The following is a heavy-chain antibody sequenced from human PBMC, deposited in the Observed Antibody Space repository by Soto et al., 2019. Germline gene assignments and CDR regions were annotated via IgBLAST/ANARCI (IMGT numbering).Heavy chain of an antibody. CDR1: GFIFSADW. CDR3: VRDRSGSQHYFDY. J-gene: IGHJ4*02. CDR2: IDMDGSGT. V-gene: IGHV3-74*01. D-gene: IGHD3-10*01. Sequence: EVQLVESGGGLVQPGGSLRLSCAASGFIFSADWMHWVRQAPGKGLVWISRIDMDGSGTTYADSVKGRFTISRDNAENTLYLQMNNLRAEDTAVYYCVRDRSGSQHYFDYWGQGILVTVSS.